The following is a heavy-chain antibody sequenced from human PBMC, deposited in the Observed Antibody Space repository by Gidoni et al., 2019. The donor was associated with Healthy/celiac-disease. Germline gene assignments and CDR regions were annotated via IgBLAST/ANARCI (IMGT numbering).Heavy chain of an antibody. D-gene: IGHD3-3*02. J-gene: IGHJ4*02. CDR1: GYSFTSYW. CDR3: ARRLAFRPEGKPYYFDY. V-gene: IGHV5-51*01. Sequence: EVQLVQSGAEVKKPGASLKISCKGSGYSFTSYWIGWVRQMPGKGLEWMGIIYPGDSDTRYSPSFQGQVTISADKSISTAYLQWSSLKASDTAMYYCARRLAFRPEGKPYYFDYWGQGTLVTVSS. CDR2: IYPGDSDT.